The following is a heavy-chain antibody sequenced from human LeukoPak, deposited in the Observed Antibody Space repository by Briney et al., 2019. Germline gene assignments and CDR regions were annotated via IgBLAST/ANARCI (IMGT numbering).Heavy chain of an antibody. V-gene: IGHV3-48*01. CDR3: ARGDGRGFLEWFKDR. CDR1: EFYW. Sequence: GGSLRLSCAASEFYWMHWVRQAPGKGLEWVSYISSSSSTIYYADSVKGRFTISRDNAKNSLYLQMNSLRAEDTAVYYCARGDGRGFLEWFKDRWGQGTLVTVSS. CDR2: ISSSSSTI. D-gene: IGHD3-3*01. J-gene: IGHJ5*02.